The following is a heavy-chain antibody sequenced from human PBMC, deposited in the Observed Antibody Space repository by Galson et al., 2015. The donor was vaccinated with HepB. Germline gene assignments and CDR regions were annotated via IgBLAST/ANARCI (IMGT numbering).Heavy chain of an antibody. CDR1: GDSVSSNSAT. D-gene: IGHD6-13*01. V-gene: IGHV6-1*01. CDR2: TYYRSKWSN. J-gene: IGHJ4*02. Sequence: CAISGDSVSSNSATWNWIRQSPSRGLEWLGRTYYRSKWSNEYAVSVKSRITINPDTSKNQFSLQLNSVTPEDTAVYYCARGYTSSWFLGFFDYWGQGTLVTVSS. CDR3: ARGYTSSWFLGFFDY.